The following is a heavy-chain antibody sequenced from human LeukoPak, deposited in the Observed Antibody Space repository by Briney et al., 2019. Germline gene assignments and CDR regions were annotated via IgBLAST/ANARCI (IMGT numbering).Heavy chain of an antibody. D-gene: IGHD2-15*01. CDR1: GFTFSSYA. V-gene: IGHV3-23*01. CDR2: VSGICGST. Sequence: PGGSLRLSCAASGFTFSSYAMIWLRQAPRQGLERVSAVSGICGSTYYADSVKGRFTISRDNSKNTLYLQMNSLRAEDTAVYYCAKDPIVAATPAKFGGQGTLVTVSS. CDR3: AKDPIVAATPAKF. J-gene: IGHJ4*02.